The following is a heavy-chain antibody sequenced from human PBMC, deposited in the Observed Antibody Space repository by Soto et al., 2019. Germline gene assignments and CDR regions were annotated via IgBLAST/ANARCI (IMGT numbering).Heavy chain of an antibody. D-gene: IGHD1-26*01. CDR3: AKISGSSYFDY. CDR1: GFTFSSYS. CDR2: ISSATTTI. J-gene: IGHJ4*02. V-gene: IGHV3-48*04. Sequence: GGSLRLSCAASGFTFSSYSMNWVRQAPGKGLEWVSYISSATTTIYYADSVKGRFTISRDDAKNSLYLQMNSLRAEDTAVYYCAKISGSSYFDYWGQGTLVTVSS.